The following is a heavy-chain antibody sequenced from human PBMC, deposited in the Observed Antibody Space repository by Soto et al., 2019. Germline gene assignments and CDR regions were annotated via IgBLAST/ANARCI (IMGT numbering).Heavy chain of an antibody. J-gene: IGHJ4*02. Sequence: QVQLVESGGGVVQPGRSLRLSCAASGFTFSSYGMHWVRQAPGKGLEWVAVIWYDGSNKYYADSVKDRFTISRDNSKNTLYLQMNSLRAEDTAVYYCARDLRYSSSSFDYWGQGTLVTVSS. V-gene: IGHV3-33*01. CDR1: GFTFSSYG. D-gene: IGHD6-6*01. CDR2: IWYDGSNK. CDR3: ARDLRYSSSSFDY.